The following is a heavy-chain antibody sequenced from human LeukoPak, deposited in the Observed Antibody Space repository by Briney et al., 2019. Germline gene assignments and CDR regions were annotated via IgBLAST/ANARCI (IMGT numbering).Heavy chain of an antibody. CDR1: GGSFSGYY. CDR3: ARLPYSGRYAFDY. V-gene: IGHV4-34*01. CDR2: INHSGST. D-gene: IGHD1-26*01. Sequence: SETLSLTCAVYGGSFSGYYWSWIRQPPGKGLEWIGEINHSGSTNYNPSLKSRVTIPVDTSKNQFSLKLSSVTAADTAVYYCARLPYSGRYAFDYWGQGTLVTVSS. J-gene: IGHJ4*02.